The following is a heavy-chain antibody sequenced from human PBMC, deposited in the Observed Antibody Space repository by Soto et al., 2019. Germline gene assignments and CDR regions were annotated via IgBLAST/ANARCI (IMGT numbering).Heavy chain of an antibody. D-gene: IGHD6-19*01. V-gene: IGHV4-59*02. Sequence: PSETLSLTCMVSGGSVSGSYGSWIRQSPGKGLEWLGYVYYTGSTNYSPSLRSRVSISVDTSKNEFSLRLSSVTAADTAVYFCARSVAVPGAHIDYWGQGTQLTVSS. CDR2: VYYTGST. CDR3: ARSVAVPGAHIDY. CDR1: GGSVSGSY. J-gene: IGHJ4*02.